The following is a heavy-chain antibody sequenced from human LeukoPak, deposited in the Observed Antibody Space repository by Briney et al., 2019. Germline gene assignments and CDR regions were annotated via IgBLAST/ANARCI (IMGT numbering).Heavy chain of an antibody. CDR2: ISSNGGST. V-gene: IGHV3-64*01. CDR1: GFTFSSYA. Sequence: SXAASGFTFSSYAMHWVRQAPGKGLEYVSAISSNGGSTYYANSVKGRFTISRDNSKNTLYLQMGSLRAEDMAVYYCARAYDFWSGQIRRYYYYYYGMDVWGHGTTVTVSS. D-gene: IGHD3-3*01. CDR3: ARAYDFWSGQIRRYYYYYYGMDV. J-gene: IGHJ6*02.